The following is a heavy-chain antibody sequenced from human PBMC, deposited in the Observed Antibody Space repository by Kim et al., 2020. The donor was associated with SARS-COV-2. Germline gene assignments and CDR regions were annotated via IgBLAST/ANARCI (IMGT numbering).Heavy chain of an antibody. D-gene: IGHD3-10*01. Sequence: SETLSLTCAVYGGSFSGYYWSWIRQPPGKGLEWIGEINHSGSTNYNPSLKSRVTISVDTSKNQFSLKLSFVTAAGTAVYYCARGFRDFWYFDLWGRGTLVTVSS. V-gene: IGHV4-34*01. J-gene: IGHJ2*01. CDR2: INHSGST. CDR1: GGSFSGYY. CDR3: ARGFRDFWYFDL.